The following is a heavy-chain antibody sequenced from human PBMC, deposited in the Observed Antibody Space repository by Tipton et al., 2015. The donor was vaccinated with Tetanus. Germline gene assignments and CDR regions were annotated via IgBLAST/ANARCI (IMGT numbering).Heavy chain of an antibody. D-gene: IGHD2-2*01. CDR3: ARLTCSSPSCYYYYYYYVDV. J-gene: IGHJ6*03. Sequence: TLSLTCSVSGDSIRSEDYYWGWIRQSPGKGLEWLGYIYYSGSTYNNPSLKSRVSISLDASKNQFSLSLNSVTAAGSATYYCARLTCSSPSCYYYYYYYVDVWGTGTAVAVSS. CDR2: IYYSGST. CDR1: GDSIRSEDYY. V-gene: IGHV4-30-4*01.